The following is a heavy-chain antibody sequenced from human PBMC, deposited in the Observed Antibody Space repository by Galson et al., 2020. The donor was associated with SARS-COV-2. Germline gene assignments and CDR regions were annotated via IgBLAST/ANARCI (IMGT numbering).Heavy chain of an antibody. V-gene: IGHV1-2*02. CDR3: ARSELVTTKLGADAFDI. Sequence: ASVKVSCKASGYTFTGYYMHWVRQAPGHGLEWMGWINPNSGGTNYAQKFQGRVTMTRDTSISTAYMELSRLRSDDTAVYYCARSELVTTKLGADAFDIWGQGTMVTVSS. D-gene: IGHD2-21*02. CDR2: INPNSGGT. J-gene: IGHJ3*02. CDR1: GYTFTGYY.